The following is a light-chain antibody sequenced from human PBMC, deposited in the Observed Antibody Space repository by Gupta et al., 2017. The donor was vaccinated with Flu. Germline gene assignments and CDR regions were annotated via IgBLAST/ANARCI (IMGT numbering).Light chain of an antibody. CDR2: KAS. Sequence: DMQMTQSPSTLSASVGDRVTITCRASQNIKAWLAWYQQKPGRAPKLLIYKASNLESGVPSRFSGSGSGTEFTLTISSLQPDDSATDYCQQYNLYHTFGQGTKLEIK. CDR1: QNIKAW. V-gene: IGKV1-5*03. CDR3: QQYNLYHT. J-gene: IGKJ2*01.